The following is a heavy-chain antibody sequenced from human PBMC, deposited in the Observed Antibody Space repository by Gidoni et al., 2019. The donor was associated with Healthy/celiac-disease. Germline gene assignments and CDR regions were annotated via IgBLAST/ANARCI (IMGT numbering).Heavy chain of an antibody. CDR1: GGSISSGGYY. Sequence: QVQLQESGPGLVKPSPTLSLTCTVSGGSISSGGYYWSWIRQHPGKGLEWIGYIYYSGSTYYNPSLKSRVTISVDTSKNQFSLKLSSVTAADTAVYYCARYYGDYVGYYYGMDVWGQGTTVTVSS. D-gene: IGHD4-17*01. CDR3: ARYYGDYVGYYYGMDV. CDR2: IYYSGST. J-gene: IGHJ6*02. V-gene: IGHV4-31*03.